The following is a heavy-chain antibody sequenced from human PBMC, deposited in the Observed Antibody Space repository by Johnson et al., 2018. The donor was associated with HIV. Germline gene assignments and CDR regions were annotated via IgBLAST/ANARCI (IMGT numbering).Heavy chain of an antibody. V-gene: IGHV3-7*01. CDR2: IKQDGSDK. Sequence: MLLVESGGGLVQPGGSLRLSCAASGFSFSSFWMSWVRQVPGKGLEWVANIKQDGSDKHYVDSVKGRFTISRDNAKNSLYLQMSSLRGEDMAVYYCARGRWSSYLGAFDIWGQGTMVTLSS. J-gene: IGHJ3*02. CDR3: ARGRWSSYLGAFDI. CDR1: GFSFSSFW. D-gene: IGHD3-3*01.